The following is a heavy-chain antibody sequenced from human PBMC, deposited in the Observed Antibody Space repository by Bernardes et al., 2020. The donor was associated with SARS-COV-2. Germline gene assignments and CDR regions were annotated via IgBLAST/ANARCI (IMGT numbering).Heavy chain of an antibody. J-gene: IGHJ6*02. V-gene: IGHV3-13*01. Sequence: GGSLRLSCAASGFTFSSYDMHWVRQATGKGLEWVSAIGTAGDTYYPGSVKGRFTISRENAKNSLYLQMNSLRAGDTAVYYCARGDSSSWYYYGMDVWGQGTTVTVSS. CDR1: GFTFSSYD. D-gene: IGHD6-13*01. CDR2: IGTAGDT. CDR3: ARGDSSSWYYYGMDV.